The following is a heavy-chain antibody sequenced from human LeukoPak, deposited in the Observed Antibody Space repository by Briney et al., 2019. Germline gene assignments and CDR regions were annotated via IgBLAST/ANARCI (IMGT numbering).Heavy chain of an antibody. CDR3: ARGLGELSDGHFDY. CDR2: ISHDGSNK. D-gene: IGHD5-24*01. CDR1: GFTSGHIFSSYW. Sequence: GGSLRLSCLASGFTSGHIFSSYWMTWVRQAPGKGLEWVAVISHDGSNKYYADSVKGRFTISRDNSKNTLYLQMNSLRAEDTAVYYCARGLGELSDGHFDYWGQGTLVTVSS. J-gene: IGHJ4*02. V-gene: IGHV3-30*03.